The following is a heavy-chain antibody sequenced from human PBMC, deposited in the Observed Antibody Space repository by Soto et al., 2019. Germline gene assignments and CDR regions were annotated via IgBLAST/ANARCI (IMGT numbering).Heavy chain of an antibody. CDR2: VYYSGST. J-gene: IGHJ5*02. D-gene: IGHD6-19*01. CDR1: GGSISSGDYY. CDR3: ARKKYSSGWYWFDP. V-gene: IGHV4-30-4*01. Sequence: TLSLTCTVSGGSISSGDYYWSWIRQPPGKGLEWIGYVYYSGSTYYNPSLKSRVTISVDTSKNQFSLKLSSVTAADTAVYYCARKKYSSGWYWFDPWGQGTLVTVSS.